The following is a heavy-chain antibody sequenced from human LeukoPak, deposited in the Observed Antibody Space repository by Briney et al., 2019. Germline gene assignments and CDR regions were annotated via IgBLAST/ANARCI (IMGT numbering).Heavy chain of an antibody. CDR2: IRSKANSFAT. CDR1: GFTFSAST. CDR3: AGRLPMDTTMVVEY. D-gene: IGHD5-18*01. V-gene: IGHV3-73*01. J-gene: IGHJ4*02. Sequence: GGSLSLSCTASGFTFSASTMHWVRQASGKGLEWVGRIRSKANSFATAYPASMKDRFIISRDDAKNTAYLQMNSLKIEDTAVYYCAGRLPMDTTMVVEYWGQGTLVTVSS.